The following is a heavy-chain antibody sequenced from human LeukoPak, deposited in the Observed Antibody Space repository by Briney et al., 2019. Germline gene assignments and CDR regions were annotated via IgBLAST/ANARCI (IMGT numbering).Heavy chain of an antibody. D-gene: IGHD3-3*01. CDR3: ARGRRFLEWLYNWFDP. J-gene: IGHJ5*02. V-gene: IGHV4-59*12. CDR2: IYYSGST. Sequence: SETLSLTCTVSGGSISSYYWSWIRQPPGKGLEWIGYIYYSGSTNYNPSLKSRVTISVDTSKNQFSLKLSSVTAADTAVYYCARGRRFLEWLYNWFDPWGQGTLVTVSS. CDR1: GGSISSYY.